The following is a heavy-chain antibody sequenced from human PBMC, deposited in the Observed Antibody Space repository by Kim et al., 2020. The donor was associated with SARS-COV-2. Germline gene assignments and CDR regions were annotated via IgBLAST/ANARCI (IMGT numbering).Heavy chain of an antibody. J-gene: IGHJ3*02. V-gene: IGHV3-23*01. D-gene: IGHD6-13*01. CDR3: AKERAAAGTGDDAFDI. CDR2: ISGSGGST. Sequence: GGSLRLSCAASGFTFSSYAMSWVRQAPGKGLEWVSAISGSGGSTYYADSVKGRFTISRDNSKNTLYLQMNSLRAEDTAVYYCAKERAAAGTGDDAFDIWGQGTMVTVSS. CDR1: GFTFSSYA.